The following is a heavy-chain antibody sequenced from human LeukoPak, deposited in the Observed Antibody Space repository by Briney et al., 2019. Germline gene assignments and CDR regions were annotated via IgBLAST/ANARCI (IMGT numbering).Heavy chain of an antibody. CDR1: GFTVSSNY. CDR3: ARGAHDSGGYYHYYYYYYMDV. CDR2: IYSGGST. Sequence: GGSLRLSCAASGFTVSSNYMSWVRQAPGKGLEWVSVIYSGGSTYYADSVKGRFTISRDNSKNTLYLQMNSLRAEDTAVYYCARGAHDSGGYYHYYYYYYMDVWGKGTTVTISS. V-gene: IGHV3-66*01. D-gene: IGHD3-22*01. J-gene: IGHJ6*03.